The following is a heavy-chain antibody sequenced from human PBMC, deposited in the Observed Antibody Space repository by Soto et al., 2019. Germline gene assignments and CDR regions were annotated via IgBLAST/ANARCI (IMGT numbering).Heavy chain of an antibody. D-gene: IGHD6-6*01. J-gene: IGHJ4*02. Sequence: SVKVACKASGGTFSSYAISWVRQAPGQGLEWMGGIIPIFGTANYAQKFQGRVTITADESTSTAYMELSSLRSEDTAVYYCAKESNPREGIAARALVYWGQGTLVTVSS. CDR2: IIPIFGTA. V-gene: IGHV1-69*13. CDR1: GGTFSSYA. CDR3: AKESNPREGIAARALVY.